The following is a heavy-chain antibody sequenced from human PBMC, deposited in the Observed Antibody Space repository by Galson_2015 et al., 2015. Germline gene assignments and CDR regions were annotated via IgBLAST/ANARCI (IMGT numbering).Heavy chain of an antibody. CDR2: ISAYNGNT. D-gene: IGHD5-18*01. CDR3: ARDASGYSYGTQGAFDI. Sequence: SVKVSCKASGYTFTSYGISWVRQAPGQGLEWMGWISAYNGNTNYAQKLQGRFTISRDNAKNSLYLQMNSLRAEDTAVYYCARDASGYSYGTQGAFDIWGQGTMVTVSS. CDR1: GYTFTSYG. V-gene: IGHV1-18*01. J-gene: IGHJ3*02.